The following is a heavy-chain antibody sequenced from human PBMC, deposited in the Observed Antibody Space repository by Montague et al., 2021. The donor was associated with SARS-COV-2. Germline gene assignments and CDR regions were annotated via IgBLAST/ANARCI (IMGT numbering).Heavy chain of an antibody. CDR1: GFTFSTYA. J-gene: IGHJ4*02. D-gene: IGHD3-16*01. CDR2: ISGSADGT. Sequence: SLRLSCAASGFTFSTYAMSWVRQAPGKGLEWVSGISGSADGTYYADSVKGRFTISRDDSKNTVYLQMNGLRAEDTAEYSCAKDRQGEPHHIYSFDYWGQGALVTVSS. CDR3: AKDRQGEPHHIYSFDY. V-gene: IGHV3-23*01.